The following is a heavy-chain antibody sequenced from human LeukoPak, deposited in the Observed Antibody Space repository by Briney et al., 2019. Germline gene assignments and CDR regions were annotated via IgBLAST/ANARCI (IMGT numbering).Heavy chain of an antibody. V-gene: IGHV7-4-1*01. D-gene: IGHD4-23*01. CDR1: GYTFTSYA. Sequence: ASVKVSCKASGYTFTSYAMNWVRQAPGQGLEWMGWINTHSANPTYAQGLTGRYVFSVDTSATTAYLQIYNLRAEDSAVYFCARASVVTFRDAFDVWGQGTRVTVSS. CDR2: INTHSANP. J-gene: IGHJ3*01. CDR3: ARASVVTFRDAFDV.